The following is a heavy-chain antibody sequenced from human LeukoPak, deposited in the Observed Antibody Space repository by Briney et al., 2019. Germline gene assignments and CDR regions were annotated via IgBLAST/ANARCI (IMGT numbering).Heavy chain of an antibody. CDR3: AKIGGDSPYISSPDAFDI. D-gene: IGHD6-13*01. Sequence: PGGSLRLSCAASGFTFSSYAMSWVRQAPGKGLEWVAFMRYDGTNKYYADSVKGRFTISRDNSKNTLYLQMNSLRAEDTAVHYCAKIGGDSPYISSPDAFDIWGQGSMVTVSS. CDR1: GFTFSSYA. V-gene: IGHV3-30*02. CDR2: MRYDGTNK. J-gene: IGHJ3*02.